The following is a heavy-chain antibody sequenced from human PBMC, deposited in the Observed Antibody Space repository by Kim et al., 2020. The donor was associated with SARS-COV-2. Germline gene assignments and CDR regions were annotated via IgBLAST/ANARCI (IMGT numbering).Heavy chain of an antibody. CDR3: ARVRDIVVVPAAIGY. D-gene: IGHD2-2*01. CDR2: INHSGST. V-gene: IGHV4-34*01. Sequence: SETLSLTCAVYGGSFSGYYWSWIRQPPGKGLEWIGEINHSGSTNYNPSLKSRVTISVDTSKNQFSLKLSSVTAADMAVYYCARVRDIVVVPAAIGYWGQG. J-gene: IGHJ4*02. CDR1: GGSFSGYY.